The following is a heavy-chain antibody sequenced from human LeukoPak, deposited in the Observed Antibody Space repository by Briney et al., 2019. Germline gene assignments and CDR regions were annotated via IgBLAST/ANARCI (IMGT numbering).Heavy chain of an antibody. CDR2: IIPIFGTA. V-gene: IGHV1-69*06. J-gene: IGHJ4*02. CDR3: ARSGYGYYGSGSYYHFDY. Sequence: ASVKVSCKASGGTFSSYAISWVRQAPGQGLEWMGGIIPIFGTANYAQKFQGRVTITADKSTSTAYMELSSLRSEDTAVYYCARSGYGYYGSGSYYHFDYWGQGTLVTVSS. D-gene: IGHD3-10*01. CDR1: GGTFSSYA.